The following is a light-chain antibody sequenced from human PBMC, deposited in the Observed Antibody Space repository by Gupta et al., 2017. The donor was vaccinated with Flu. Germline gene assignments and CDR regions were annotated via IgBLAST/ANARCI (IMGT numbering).Light chain of an antibody. V-gene: IGKV3-11*01. CDR3: QQRSNWPPAVT. J-gene: IGKJ5*01. Sequence: EIVLTQSPATLSLSPGERATLSCRASQSVSSYLAWYQQKPGQAPRLVIYDASNRAAGVPARFSGSGSGTDFTLTISSLEAEEFAVYYCQQRSNWPPAVTFGQGTRLEIK. CDR2: DAS. CDR1: QSVSSY.